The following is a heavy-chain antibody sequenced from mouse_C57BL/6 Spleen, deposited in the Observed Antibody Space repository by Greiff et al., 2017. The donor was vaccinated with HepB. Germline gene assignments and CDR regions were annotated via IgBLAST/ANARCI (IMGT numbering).Heavy chain of an antibody. CDR2: FHPYNDDT. V-gene: IGHV1-47*01. D-gene: IGHD2-2*01. J-gene: IGHJ4*01. Sequence: VQLQQSGAELVKPGASVKMSCKASGYTFTTYPIEWMKQTHGKSLEWIGNFHPYNDDTKYNEKFKGKATLTVEKSSSTVYLELSRLTSDDSAVYYCARGGSTMVTTDYYYAMDDWGQGTSVTVSS. CDR3: ARGGSTMVTTDYYYAMDD. CDR1: GYTFTTYP.